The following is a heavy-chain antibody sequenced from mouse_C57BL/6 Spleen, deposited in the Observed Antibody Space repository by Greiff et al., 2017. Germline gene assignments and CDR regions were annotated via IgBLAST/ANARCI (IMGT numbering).Heavy chain of an antibody. Sequence: DVHLVESGGGLVKPGGSLKLSCAASGFTFSSYAMSWVRQTPEKRLEWVATISDGGSYTYYPDNVKGRFTISRDNAKNNLYLQMSHLKSEDTAMYYCARETTGFDYWGQGTTLTVSS. D-gene: IGHD1-1*01. V-gene: IGHV5-4*01. CDR2: ISDGGSYT. CDR3: ARETTGFDY. J-gene: IGHJ2*01. CDR1: GFTFSSYA.